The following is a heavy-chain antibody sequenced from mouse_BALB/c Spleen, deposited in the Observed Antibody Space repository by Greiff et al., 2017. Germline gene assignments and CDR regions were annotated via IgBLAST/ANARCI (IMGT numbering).Heavy chain of an antibody. CDR3: ARQGSRDYAYAMDY. J-gene: IGHJ4*01. V-gene: IGHV5-6*01. CDR1: GFTFSSYG. D-gene: IGHD2-4*01. Sequence: EVKLMESGGDLVKPGGSLKLSCAASGFTFSSYGMSWVRQTPDKRMEWVATISSGGSYTYYPDSVKGRFTISRDNAKNTLYLQMSSLKSEDTAMYYCARQGSRDYAYAMDYWGQGTSVTVSS. CDR2: ISSGGSYT.